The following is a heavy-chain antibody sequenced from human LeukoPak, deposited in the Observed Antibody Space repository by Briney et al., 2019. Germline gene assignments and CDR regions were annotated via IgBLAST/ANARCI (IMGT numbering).Heavy chain of an antibody. CDR3: AKTGTGGSYYGDYYFDY. D-gene: IGHD1-26*01. J-gene: IGHJ4*02. CDR2: ISGSGGST. CDR1: GFTFSSYS. V-gene: IGHV3-23*01. Sequence: GGSLRLSCAASGFTFSSYSMNWVRQAPGKGLEWVSAISGSGGSTYYADSVKGRFTISRDNSKNTLYLQMNSLRAEDTAVYYCAKTGTGGSYYGDYYFDYWGQGTLVTVSS.